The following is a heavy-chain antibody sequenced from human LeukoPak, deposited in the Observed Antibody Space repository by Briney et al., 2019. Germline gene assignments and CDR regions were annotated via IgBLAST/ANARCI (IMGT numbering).Heavy chain of an antibody. CDR1: GGSFSGYY. CDR2: INHSGST. Sequence: PSETLSLTCAVYGGSFSGYYWSWIRQPPGKGLEWIGEINHSGSTNYNPSLKSRVTISVDTSKNRFSLKLSSVTAADTAVYYCARGGYSYARKLDYWGQGTLVTVSS. V-gene: IGHV4-34*01. J-gene: IGHJ4*02. CDR3: ARGGYSYARKLDY. D-gene: IGHD5-18*01.